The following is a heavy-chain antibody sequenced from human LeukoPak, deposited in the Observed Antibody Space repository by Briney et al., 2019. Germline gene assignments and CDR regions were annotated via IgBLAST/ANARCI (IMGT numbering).Heavy chain of an antibody. D-gene: IGHD5-18*01. Sequence: PSETLSLTCTVSGGSISSYYWSWIRQPPGKGLEWIGYIYYSGSTSYNLSLKSRVTISVDTSKNQFSLKLSSVTAADTAVYYCARGIYSYGRGLNYFDYWGQGTLVTVSS. V-gene: IGHV4-59*01. CDR3: ARGIYSYGRGLNYFDY. CDR1: GGSISSYY. CDR2: IYYSGST. J-gene: IGHJ4*02.